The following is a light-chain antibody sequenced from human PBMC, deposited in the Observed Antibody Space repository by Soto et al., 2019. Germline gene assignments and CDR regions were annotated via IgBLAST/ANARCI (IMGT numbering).Light chain of an antibody. J-gene: IGKJ1*01. CDR1: QSVRSN. CDR2: GAS. V-gene: IGKV3-15*01. Sequence: EIVMKQSPATLSVSAGERATLSCRARQSVRSNLAWYQQKPGQAPRLLIYGASTRATGIPARFSGSGSGTEFTPTISSLQSEDFAVYYCQPYNNWPPWTFGQGTKVDIK. CDR3: QPYNNWPPWT.